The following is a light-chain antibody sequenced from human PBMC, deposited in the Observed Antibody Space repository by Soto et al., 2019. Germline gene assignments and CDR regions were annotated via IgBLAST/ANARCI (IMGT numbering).Light chain of an antibody. CDR1: QGLLHSNGYYY. V-gene: IGKV2-28*01. Sequence: DIVMTQSPLSLPVTPGEPASISCRSSQGLLHSNGYYYLDWYLQKPGQSPQLLISLGSNRASGVPDRFSGSGSGTDFTLKISRVEAEDVGIYFCMQALQTPRTFGQGTKVEIK. J-gene: IGKJ1*01. CDR2: LGS. CDR3: MQALQTPRT.